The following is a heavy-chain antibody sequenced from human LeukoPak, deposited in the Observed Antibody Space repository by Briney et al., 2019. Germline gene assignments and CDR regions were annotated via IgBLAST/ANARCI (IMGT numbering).Heavy chain of an antibody. J-gene: IGHJ4*02. Sequence: GGSLRLSCAASGFTFSSYAMSWVRQAPGKGLEWVSGISGSDGSTNYADSVKGRFTISRENSKNTLYLQMNSLRAEDTAVYYCAKRGDYDSSGYYFDYWGQGTLVTVSS. D-gene: IGHD3-22*01. CDR1: GFTFSSYA. CDR3: AKRGDYDSSGYYFDY. CDR2: ISGSDGST. V-gene: IGHV3-23*01.